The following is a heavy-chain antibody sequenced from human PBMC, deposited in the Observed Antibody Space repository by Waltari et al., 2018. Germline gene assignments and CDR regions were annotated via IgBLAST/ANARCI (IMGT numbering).Heavy chain of an antibody. D-gene: IGHD5-12*01. CDR3: XGRLRGWLRLDX. J-gene: IGHJ4*02. Sequence: VQLPQXGTXXVKPSEXLSLXCAVSGGSLRGFHRSWIRQSPGKGLEWIGEITHSGXTNYNPSLKSXLTISVDTPKNQFSLNLXSVTAADTXVXYCXGRLRGWLRLDXWGQGNLVTVSS. V-gene: IGHV4-34*01. CDR2: ITHSGXT. CDR1: GGSLRGFH.